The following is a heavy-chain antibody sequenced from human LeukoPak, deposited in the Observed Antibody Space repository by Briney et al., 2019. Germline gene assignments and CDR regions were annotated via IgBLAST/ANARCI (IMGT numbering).Heavy chain of an antibody. V-gene: IGHV4-38-2*02. J-gene: IGHJ6*03. D-gene: IGHD3-10*01. Sequence: SETLSLTCTVSGYSISSGYYWGWIRQPPGKGLEWIGSIYHSGSTYYNPSLKSRVTISVDTSKNQFSLKLSSVTAADTAVYYCARGGYYYGSGSYYMGYYYYYMDVWGKGTTVTISS. CDR1: GYSISSGYY. CDR2: IYHSGST. CDR3: ARGGYYYGSGSYYMGYYYYYMDV.